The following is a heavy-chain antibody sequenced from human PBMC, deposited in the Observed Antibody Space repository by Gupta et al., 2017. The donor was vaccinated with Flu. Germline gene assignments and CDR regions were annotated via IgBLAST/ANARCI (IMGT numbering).Heavy chain of an antibody. V-gene: IGHV3-48*03. D-gene: IGHD1-26*01. Sequence: EVQLVESGGGLVQPGGSLRLSCVASGFIFSGPDMSWVRQAPGRGLEWISFISSRGDIYYGDTVRGRFTISRDNTKNSLYLQMSGLRDEDTALYYCARGHWDKWGQGTQVTVSS. CDR3: ARGHWDK. CDR2: ISSRGDI. CDR1: GFIFSGPD. J-gene: IGHJ4*02.